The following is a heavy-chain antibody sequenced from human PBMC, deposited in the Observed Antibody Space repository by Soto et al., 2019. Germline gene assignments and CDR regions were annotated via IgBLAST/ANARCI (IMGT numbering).Heavy chain of an antibody. V-gene: IGHV4-28*01. D-gene: IGHD5-18*01. CDR1: GYSISSSNW. Sequence: SETLSLTCAVSGYSISSSNWWGWIRQPPGKGLEWIGYIYYSGRTHYNPSLESRVTMSVDMSKNQFSLSLNSVTAVDTAVYYCVRKNDGYYPFAPWGQGTLVTSPQ. J-gene: IGHJ5*02. CDR2: IYYSGRT. CDR3: VRKNDGYYPFAP.